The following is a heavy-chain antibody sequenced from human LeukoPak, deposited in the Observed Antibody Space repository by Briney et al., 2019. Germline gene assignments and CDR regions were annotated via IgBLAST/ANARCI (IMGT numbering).Heavy chain of an antibody. V-gene: IGHV3-7*03. CDR3: AKGVITGTTPQPFDY. D-gene: IGHD1-7*01. Sequence: GGSLRLSCAASGFTFSTYWMSWVRQAPGKGLEWVASIKEDGSEKYYVDSVKGRFTISRDNAKNSLYLQMNSLRAEDTAIYFCAKGVITGTTPQPFDYWGQGTLVTVSS. CDR1: GFTFSTYW. CDR2: IKEDGSEK. J-gene: IGHJ4*02.